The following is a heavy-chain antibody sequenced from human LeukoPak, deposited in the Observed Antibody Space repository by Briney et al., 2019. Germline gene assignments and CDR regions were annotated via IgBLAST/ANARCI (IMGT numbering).Heavy chain of an antibody. Sequence: SETLSLTCTVSDGSISSYYWSWIRQPPGKGLEWIGSIYYSGSTYYNPSLKSRVTISVDTSKNQFSLKLSSVTAADTAVYYCARHLTLNTQMAAPDALDVWGQGTMVTVSS. V-gene: IGHV4-39*01. J-gene: IGHJ3*01. CDR2: IYYSGST. CDR1: DGSISSYY. D-gene: IGHD2-8*01. CDR3: ARHLTLNTQMAAPDALDV.